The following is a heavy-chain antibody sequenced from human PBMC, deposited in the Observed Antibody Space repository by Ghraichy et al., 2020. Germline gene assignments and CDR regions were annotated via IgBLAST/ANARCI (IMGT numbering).Heavy chain of an antibody. Sequence: GGSLRLSCAASGFTFSSYWMHWVRQAPGKGLVWVSRINSDGSSTSYADSVKGRFTISRDNAKNTLYLQMNRLRAEDTAVYYCRPGGYDANDYWGQGTLVTVSS. CDR3: RPGGYDANDY. CDR1: GFTFSSYW. J-gene: IGHJ4*02. D-gene: IGHD5-12*01. CDR2: INSDGSST. V-gene: IGHV3-74*01.